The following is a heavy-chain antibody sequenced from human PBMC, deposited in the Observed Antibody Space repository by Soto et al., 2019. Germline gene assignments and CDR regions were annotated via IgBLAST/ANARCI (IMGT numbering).Heavy chain of an antibody. CDR3: ARVEAVAGLYNYHGLDV. CDR2: IVPIFGTT. J-gene: IGHJ6*02. D-gene: IGHD6-19*01. Sequence: QVQLVQSGAEVKKPGSSVKVSCKVSGGTFSNYAIDWVRLAPGHGLEWMGGIVPIFGTTYYTQKFQGRATIIADDSTPTAYLEVSSLRSEYTAIYYCARVEAVAGLYNYHGLDVWGQGTAVTVSS. V-gene: IGHV1-69*12. CDR1: GGTFSNYA.